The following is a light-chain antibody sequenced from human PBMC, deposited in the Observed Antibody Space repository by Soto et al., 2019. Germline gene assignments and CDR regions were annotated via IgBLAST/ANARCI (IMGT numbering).Light chain of an antibody. CDR2: GAY. CDR1: QSVSSNY. V-gene: IGKV3-20*01. CDR3: QHYGSSPYT. J-gene: IGKJ2*01. Sequence: EIVLTQSPGTLSLSPGERATLSCRASQSVSSNYLAWYQQKPGQAPRLLIFGAYNRATAIPDRFSGSGSGTDFTLTISRLEPEDFAVYFCQHYGSSPYTFGQGTKLEIK.